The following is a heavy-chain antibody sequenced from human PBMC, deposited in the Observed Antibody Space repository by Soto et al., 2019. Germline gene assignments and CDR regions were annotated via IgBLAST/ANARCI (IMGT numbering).Heavy chain of an antibody. CDR3: AKQGYTWTALDC. Sequence: PSETLSLTCTVSGGSISSSSFYWGWIRQPPGKGLEWIGRIYYSGSTYYNPSLKSRVTISVDTSKNHFSLKLSSVTAADTAVFSWAKQGYTWTALDCWGQGPLVTVSS. CDR1: GGSISSSSFY. CDR2: IYYSGST. D-gene: IGHD3-16*02. J-gene: IGHJ4*02. V-gene: IGHV4-39*01.